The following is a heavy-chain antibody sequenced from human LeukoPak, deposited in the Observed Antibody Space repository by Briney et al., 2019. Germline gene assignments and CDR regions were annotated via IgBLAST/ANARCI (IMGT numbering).Heavy chain of an antibody. CDR1: GYTLTELS. CDR2: ISAYNGYT. CDR3: ARAGWYELPRYAFDI. V-gene: IGHV1-18*01. Sequence: ASVKVSCKVSGYTLTELSMHWVRQAPGQGLEWMGWISAYNGYTNYAQKLQGRVTITTDTSTSTAYMELRSLRSDDTAVYYCARAGWYELPRYAFDIWGQGTMVTVSS. D-gene: IGHD6-19*01. J-gene: IGHJ3*02.